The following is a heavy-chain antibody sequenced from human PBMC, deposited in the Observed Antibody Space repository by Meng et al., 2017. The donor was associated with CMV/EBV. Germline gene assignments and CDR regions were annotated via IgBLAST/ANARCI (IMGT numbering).Heavy chain of an antibody. CDR3: ARVEILEWFYRG. J-gene: IGHJ4*02. D-gene: IGHD3-3*01. CDR2: INWNGGST. V-gene: IGHV3-20*04. Sequence: GESLKISCAASGFTFSDHYMDWVRQAPGKGLEWVSGINWNGGSTGYADSVKGRFTISRDNAKNSLYLQMNSLRAEDTALYYCARVEILEWFYRGWGQGTLVTVSS. CDR1: GFTFSDHY.